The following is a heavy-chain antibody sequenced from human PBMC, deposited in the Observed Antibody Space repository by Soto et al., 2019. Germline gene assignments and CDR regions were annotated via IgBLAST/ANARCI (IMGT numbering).Heavy chain of an antibody. V-gene: IGHV4-30-4*01. J-gene: IGHJ6*02. Sequence: PSETLSLTCTVSGGSISIGDYYWSWKRQPPGKGLEWIGYTYYSGSTHYNPSLKSRVTISVDTSNNQFSLKLSSVTAADTAVYYCARDVVRITMIRGVIGYYYYCMDVWGQGTTVTVS. D-gene: IGHD3-10*01. CDR3: ARDVVRITMIRGVIGYYYYCMDV. CDR2: TYYSGST. CDR1: GGSISIGDYY.